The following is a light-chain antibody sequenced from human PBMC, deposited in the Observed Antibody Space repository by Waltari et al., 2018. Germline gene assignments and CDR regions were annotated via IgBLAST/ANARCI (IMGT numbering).Light chain of an antibody. J-gene: IGKJ3*01. V-gene: IGKV1D-12*01. CDR2: AAS. CDR3: QQANSFPPT. Sequence: DIQMTQSPSSVSASVGDRVTITCRASQDVGRWLAWYQQKPGQAPNLLIYAASSLPSGVPSRFSGSGSGTDFTLTISSLQPDDFATYYCQQANSFPPTFGPGTTVDIK. CDR1: QDVGRW.